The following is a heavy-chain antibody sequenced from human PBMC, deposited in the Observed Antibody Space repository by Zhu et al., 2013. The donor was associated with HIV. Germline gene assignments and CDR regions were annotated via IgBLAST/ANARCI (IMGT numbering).Heavy chain of an antibody. J-gene: IGHJ3*02. CDR1: GYTFYSYA. CDR3: ARDLYSTSSRPFDI. CDR2: ISAFNGHT. Sequence: QVQLVQSGAEVKKPGASVKVSCKASGYTFYSYAISWVRQAPGQGLEWMGWISAFNGHTKYAQKLQGRVTLTTDTSTSTAYMELRSLRSDDTAVYYCARDLYSTSSRPFDIWGQGTSGHRLF. V-gene: IGHV1-18*01. D-gene: IGHD6-6*01.